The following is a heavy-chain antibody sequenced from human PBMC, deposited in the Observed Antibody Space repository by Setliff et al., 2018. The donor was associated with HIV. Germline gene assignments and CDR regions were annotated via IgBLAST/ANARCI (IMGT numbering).Heavy chain of an antibody. CDR1: GGSISSRDYY. CDR2: VYYSGGT. Sequence: SETLSLTCTVSGGSISSRDYYWGWIRQPPGKGLEWIGSVYYSGGTYYNPSLKSRVTISVDTSENQFSLKLRSVTPADTAVYYCAREKIVVLRAYHFDYWGLGTLVTVSS. CDR3: AREKIVVLRAYHFDY. D-gene: IGHD3-22*01. V-gene: IGHV4-39*07. J-gene: IGHJ4*02.